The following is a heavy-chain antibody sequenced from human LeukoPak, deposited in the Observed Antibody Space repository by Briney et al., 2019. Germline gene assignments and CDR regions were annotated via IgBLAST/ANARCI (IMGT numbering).Heavy chain of an antibody. CDR1: GGSISRPY. V-gene: IGHV4-4*07. J-gene: IGHJ2*01. CDR3: VRASGSSGYYWYFDL. D-gene: IGHD3-22*01. CDR2: VSASGSS. Sequence: SETLSLTCSVSGGSISRPYWSWIRQPAGKGLEWIGRVSASGSSSYNPSLKSRVTMSLDTSKNQFSLKLSSVTAADTAVYYCVRASGSSGYYWYFDLWGRGTLVTVSS.